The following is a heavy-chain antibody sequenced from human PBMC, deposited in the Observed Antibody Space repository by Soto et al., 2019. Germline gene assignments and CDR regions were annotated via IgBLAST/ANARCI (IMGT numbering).Heavy chain of an antibody. V-gene: IGHV3-30*03. CDR3: ATSNSIYDYVWGRGYYFDY. J-gene: IGHJ4*02. Sequence: GGSLRLSCAASGFTFSSYGMHWVRQAPGKGLEWVAVISYDGSNKYYADSVKGRFTISRDNSKNTLYLQMNSLRAEDTAVYYCATSNSIYDYVWGRGYYFDYWGQGTLVTVSS. CDR2: ISYDGSNK. CDR1: GFTFSSYG. D-gene: IGHD3-16*01.